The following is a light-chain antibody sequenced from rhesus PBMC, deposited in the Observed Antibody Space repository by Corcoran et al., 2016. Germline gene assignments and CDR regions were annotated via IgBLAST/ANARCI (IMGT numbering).Light chain of an antibody. Sequence: DIQMTQSPSSLSASVGDTVTITCRASQSISTWLAWYQQKPGKAPHLLIYKASTLQSGVPSRFSGSGSGTDFPFTNTSLQSEDFSTYDCNKYSSGLAFGPGNKL. J-gene: IGKJ3*01. CDR1: QSISTW. V-gene: IGKV1-22*01. CDR3: NKYSSGLA. CDR2: KAS.